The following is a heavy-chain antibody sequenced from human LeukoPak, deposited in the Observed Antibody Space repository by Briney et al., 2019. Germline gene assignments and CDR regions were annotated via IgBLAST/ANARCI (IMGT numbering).Heavy chain of an antibody. CDR1: GYTFTDYY. V-gene: IGHV1-69-2*01. D-gene: IGHD2-2*02. CDR3: ATDQGCSSTSCYTRP. J-gene: IGHJ5*02. Sequence: ASVKVSCKASGYTFTDYYMHWVQQAPGKGLEWMGRVDPEDGETIYAEKFQGRVTITADTSTDTAYMELSSLRSEDTAVYYCATDQGCSSTSCYTRPWGQGTLVTVSS. CDR2: VDPEDGET.